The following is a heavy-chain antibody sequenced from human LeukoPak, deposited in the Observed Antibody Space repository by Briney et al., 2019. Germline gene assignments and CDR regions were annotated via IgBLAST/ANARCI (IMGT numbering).Heavy chain of an antibody. D-gene: IGHD6-19*01. J-gene: IGHJ5*02. Sequence: GGSLRLSCAASGFTFSSYAMSWVRQAPGKGLEWVSAISGSGGSTYYADSVKGRFTISRDNSKNTLYLQMNSLRAEDTAVYYRAKARMSSGTNWFDPWGQGTLVTVSS. CDR2: ISGSGGST. CDR3: AKARMSSGTNWFDP. CDR1: GFTFSSYA. V-gene: IGHV3-23*01.